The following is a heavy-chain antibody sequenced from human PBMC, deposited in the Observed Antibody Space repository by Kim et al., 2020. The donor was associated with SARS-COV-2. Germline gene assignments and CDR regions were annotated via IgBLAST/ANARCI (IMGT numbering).Heavy chain of an antibody. CDR2: MNPNSGNT. CDR3: ATSTVTTTFITTRPKHRFDP. CDR1: GYTFTSYD. J-gene: IGHJ5*02. D-gene: IGHD4-17*01. Sequence: ASVKVSCKASGYTFTSYDINWVRQATGQGLEWMGWMNPNSGNTGYAQKFQGRVTMTRNTSISTAYMELSSLRSEDTAVYYCATSTVTTTFITTRPKHRFDPWGQGTLVTVSS. V-gene: IGHV1-8*01.